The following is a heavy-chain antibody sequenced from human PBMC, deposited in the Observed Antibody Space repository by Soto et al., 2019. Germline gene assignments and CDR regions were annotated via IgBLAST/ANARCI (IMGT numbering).Heavy chain of an antibody. Sequence: SETLSLTCTVSGGSVSRDSNFWSWIRQPPGKGLEWIGYIYYSGPTRYNPSLESRVTISIDSSKNQVSLNLTSVTAADTAVYYRARGYSHYAHWGRGTLVTVSS. V-gene: IGHV4-61*01. CDR1: GGSVSRDSNF. D-gene: IGHD4-4*01. CDR2: IYYSGPT. CDR3: ARGYSHYAH. J-gene: IGHJ4*02.